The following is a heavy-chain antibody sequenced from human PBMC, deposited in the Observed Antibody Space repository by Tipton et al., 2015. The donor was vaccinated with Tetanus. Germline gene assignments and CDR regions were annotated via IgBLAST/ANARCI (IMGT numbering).Heavy chain of an antibody. Sequence: SLRLSCAASGFIFSSYGIHWVRQAPGKGLEWVAVSWYDGTDKYYADSVKGRFTISRDNSKNILYLQMNSLRAEDTAVYHCAREADCSGGSCFSGDFDNWGQGTQVTVSS. CDR2: SWYDGTDK. J-gene: IGHJ4*02. V-gene: IGHV3-33*01. CDR1: GFIFSSYG. D-gene: IGHD2-15*01. CDR3: AREADCSGGSCFSGDFDN.